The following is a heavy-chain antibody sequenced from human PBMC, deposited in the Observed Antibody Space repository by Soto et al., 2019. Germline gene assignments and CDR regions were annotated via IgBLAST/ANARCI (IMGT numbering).Heavy chain of an antibody. CDR1: GGSISSYY. CDR2: IYYSGST. D-gene: IGHD3-16*02. V-gene: IGHV4-59*01. J-gene: IGHJ5*02. CDR3: ARGGFMITFGGVIDNWFDP. Sequence: SDTRSLTCTVSGGSISSYYWSWIRQPPGKGLEWIGYIYYSGSTNYNPSLKSRVTISVDTSKNQFSLKLSSVTAAGTAVYYCARGGFMITFGGVIDNWFDPWGQGTLVTVS.